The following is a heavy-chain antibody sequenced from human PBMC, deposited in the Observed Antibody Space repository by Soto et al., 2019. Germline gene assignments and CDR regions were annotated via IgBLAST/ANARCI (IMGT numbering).Heavy chain of an antibody. CDR2: IYWNDDK. V-gene: IGHV2-5*01. Sequence: SGPTLVNPTPTLTLTCTLSGISLTTSGVGLGWIRQTPGKALEWLALIYWNDDKHYSPFLKSRLTITKDTSKNQAVLTMTNMDPVDTATYYCARGLATLPVFAFDVWGQGTVVTVSS. D-gene: IGHD1-1*01. J-gene: IGHJ3*01. CDR1: GISLTTSGVG. CDR3: ARGLATLPVFAFDV.